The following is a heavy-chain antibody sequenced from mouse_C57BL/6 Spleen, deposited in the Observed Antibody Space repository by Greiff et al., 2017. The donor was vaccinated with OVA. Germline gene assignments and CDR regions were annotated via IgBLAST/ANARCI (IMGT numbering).Heavy chain of an antibody. CDR2: IDPSDSYT. CDR3: ARSGSSLDY. D-gene: IGHD1-1*01. Sequence: QVQLQQPGAELVKPGASVKLSCKASGYTFTSYWMQWVKQRPGQGLEWIGEIDPSDSYTNYNQQFKGKATLTVDTSSSTAYMQLSSLTSEDSAVYYCARSGSSLDYWGQGTTLTVSS. CDR1: GYTFTSYW. J-gene: IGHJ2*01. V-gene: IGHV1-50*01.